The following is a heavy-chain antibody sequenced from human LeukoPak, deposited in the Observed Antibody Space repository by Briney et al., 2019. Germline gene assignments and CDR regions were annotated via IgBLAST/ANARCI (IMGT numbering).Heavy chain of an antibody. CDR2: IYYSGST. J-gene: IGHJ5*02. CDR1: GGSISSYY. Sequence: PSETLSLTCTVSGGSISSYYWSWIRQPPGKGLEWLGYIYYSGSTNYNPSLKSRVTISVDTSKNQFSLKLSSVTAADTAVYYCARDQDGSGYYYGFDPWGQGTLVTVSS. V-gene: IGHV4-59*01. D-gene: IGHD3-22*01. CDR3: ARDQDGSGYYYGFDP.